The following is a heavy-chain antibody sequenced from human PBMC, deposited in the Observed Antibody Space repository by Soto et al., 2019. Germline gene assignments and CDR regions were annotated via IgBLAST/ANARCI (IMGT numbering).Heavy chain of an antibody. CDR1: GGSISSYY. D-gene: IGHD1-26*01. J-gene: IGHJ4*02. CDR3: ARRYGGNFDY. CDR2: IYYSGST. Sequence: SETMSLTYTVAGGSISSYYWSWIRQPPGKGLEWIGYIYYSGSTNYNPSLKSRVTMSVDTSKNQFSLKLSSVTAADTAVYYCARRYGGNFDYWGQGTLVTVSS. V-gene: IGHV4-59*01.